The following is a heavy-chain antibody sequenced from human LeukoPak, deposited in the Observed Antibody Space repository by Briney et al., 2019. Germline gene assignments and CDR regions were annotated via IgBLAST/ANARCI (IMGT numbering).Heavy chain of an antibody. D-gene: IGHD2-2*01. CDR1: GFTFSSHS. J-gene: IGHJ6*02. CDR2: ISSSSSTI. Sequence: GGSLRLSCAASGFTFSSHSMNWVRQAPGKGLEWVSYISSSSSTIYYADSVKGRFTISRDNAKNSLYLQMSSLRAEDTAVYYCARHVVVRRGDQYGLDVWGQGTTVTVSS. V-gene: IGHV3-48*01. CDR3: ARHVVVRRGDQYGLDV.